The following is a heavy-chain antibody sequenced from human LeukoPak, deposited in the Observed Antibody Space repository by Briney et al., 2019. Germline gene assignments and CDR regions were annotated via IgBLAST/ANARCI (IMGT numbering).Heavy chain of an antibody. J-gene: IGHJ6*04. D-gene: IGHD3-10*02. CDR1: GFTFSSYG. V-gene: IGHV3-9*01. Sequence: PGGSLRLSCAASGFTFSSYGMSWVRQAPGKGLEWVSGISWNSGSIGYADSVKGRFTISRDNAKNSLYLQMNSLRAEDTAVYYCAELGITMIGGVWGKGTTVTISS. CDR2: ISWNSGSI. CDR3: AELGITMIGGV.